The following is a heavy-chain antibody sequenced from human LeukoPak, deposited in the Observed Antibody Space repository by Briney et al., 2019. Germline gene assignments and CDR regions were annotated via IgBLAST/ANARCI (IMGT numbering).Heavy chain of an antibody. V-gene: IGHV3-15*07. J-gene: IGHJ3*02. D-gene: IGHD7-27*01. Sequence: GGSLRLSCAASGFTFSNAWMNWVRQAPGKGLEWVGRIKSKTDGGTTDYAAPVKGRFTISRDDSKNTLYLQMNSLRAEDTAVYYCAKSNWDDAFDIWGQGTMVTVSS. CDR3: AKSNWDDAFDI. CDR2: IKSKTDGGTT. CDR1: GFTFSNAW.